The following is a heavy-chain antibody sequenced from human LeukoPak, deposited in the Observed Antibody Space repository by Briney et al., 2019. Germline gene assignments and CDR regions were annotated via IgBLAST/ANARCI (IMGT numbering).Heavy chain of an antibody. V-gene: IGHV4-34*01. CDR3: ARGRSASWFDP. J-gene: IGHJ5*02. CDR1: GGSFSGYY. Sequence: SETLSLTCAVYGGSFSGYYWSWIRQPPGKGLEWIGEINHSGSTNYNPSLKSRVTISVDTSKNQFSLKPSSVTAADTAVYYCARGRSASWFDPWGQGTLVTVSS. CDR2: INHSGST.